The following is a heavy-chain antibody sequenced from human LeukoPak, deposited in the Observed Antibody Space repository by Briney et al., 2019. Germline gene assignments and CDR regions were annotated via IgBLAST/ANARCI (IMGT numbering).Heavy chain of an antibody. CDR3: AKDLSSRAFDY. CDR2: IDPNSGGT. D-gene: IGHD6-13*01. V-gene: IGHV1-2*02. J-gene: IGHJ4*02. CDR1: GYTFTGYY. Sequence: ASVKVLCKASGYTFTGYYMHWVRQAPGQGLEWMGWIDPNSGGTNYAQKFQGRVTMTRDTSISTAYMELSRLRSDDTAVYYCAKDLSSRAFDYWGQGTLVTVSS.